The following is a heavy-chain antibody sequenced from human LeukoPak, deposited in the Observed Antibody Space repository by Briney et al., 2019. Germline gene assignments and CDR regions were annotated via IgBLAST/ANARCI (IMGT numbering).Heavy chain of an antibody. V-gene: IGHV1-2*06. J-gene: IGHJ4*02. CDR1: GYTFTGYY. Sequence: GASVKVSCKASGYTFTGYYMHWVRQAPGQGLEWMGRINPNSGGTNYAQKFQGRVTTTRDTSISTAYMELSRLRSDDTAVYYCARIDYDFWSGSPVYWGQGTLVTVSS. CDR2: INPNSGGT. CDR3: ARIDYDFWSGSPVY. D-gene: IGHD3-3*01.